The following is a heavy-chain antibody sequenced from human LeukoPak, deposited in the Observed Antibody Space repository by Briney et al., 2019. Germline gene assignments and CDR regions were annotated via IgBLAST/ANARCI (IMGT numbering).Heavy chain of an antibody. Sequence: PGRSLRLSCAASGFTFTNYGMHWVRQAPGKGLEWVALISYDGSDKNYAGSVKGRFTISRDNSKNTLYMQMNSLRAEDTAVYYCAKGIDSSGYWADYWGQGTLVTVSS. CDR2: ISYDGSDK. CDR1: GFTFTNYG. D-gene: IGHD3-22*01. J-gene: IGHJ4*02. CDR3: AKGIDSSGYWADY. V-gene: IGHV3-30*18.